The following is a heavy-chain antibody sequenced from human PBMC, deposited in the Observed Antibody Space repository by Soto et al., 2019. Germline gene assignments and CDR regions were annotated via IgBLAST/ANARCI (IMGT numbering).Heavy chain of an antibody. Sequence: GGSLRLSCAASGFTFSSYDMHWVRQATGKGLEWVSAIGTAGDPYYPGSVKGRFTISRENAKNSLYLQMNSLRAGDTAVYYCARVLRVSTSPRRYYYYGMDVWGQGTTVTVSS. CDR3: ARVLRVSTSPRRYYYYGMDV. J-gene: IGHJ6*02. CDR1: GFTFSSYD. V-gene: IGHV3-13*05. CDR2: IGTAGDP. D-gene: IGHD2-2*01.